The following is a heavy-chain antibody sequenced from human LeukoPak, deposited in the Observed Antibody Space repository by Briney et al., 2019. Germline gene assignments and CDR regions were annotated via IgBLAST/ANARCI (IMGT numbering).Heavy chain of an antibody. Sequence: ASVKVSCKASGYTFTSYGISWVRQAPGQGLEWMGWISAYNGNTNYAQKLQGRVTMTTDTSTSTAYMELRSLRSDDTAVYYCARDFGDFIAAAGTGYYYGMDVWGQGTTVTVSS. V-gene: IGHV1-18*01. D-gene: IGHD6-13*01. J-gene: IGHJ6*02. CDR3: ARDFGDFIAAAGTGYYYGMDV. CDR2: ISAYNGNT. CDR1: GYTFTSYG.